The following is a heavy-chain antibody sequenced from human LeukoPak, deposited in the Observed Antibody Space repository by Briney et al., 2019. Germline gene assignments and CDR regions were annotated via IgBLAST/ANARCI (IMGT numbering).Heavy chain of an antibody. Sequence: ASVKVSCKASGYTFTSYGISWVRQAPGQGLEWMGIINPSGGSTSYAQKSQGRVTMTRDTSTSTVYMELSSLRPEDTAVYYCARDLVVVAANSPFDYWGQGTLVTVSS. CDR3: ARDLVVVAANSPFDY. J-gene: IGHJ4*02. CDR1: GYTFTSYG. CDR2: INPSGGST. D-gene: IGHD2-15*01. V-gene: IGHV1-46*01.